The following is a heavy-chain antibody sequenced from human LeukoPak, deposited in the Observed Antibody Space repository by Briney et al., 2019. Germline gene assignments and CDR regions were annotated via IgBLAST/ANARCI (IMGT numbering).Heavy chain of an antibody. CDR1: GGSISSGSYY. CDR2: IYTSGST. V-gene: IGHV4-61*02. CDR3: ARRAPSPYSSSSFYYYYYMDV. J-gene: IGHJ6*03. Sequence: SQTLSLTCTVSGGSISSGSYYWSWIRQPAGKGLEWTGRIYTSGSTNYNPSLKSRVTISVDTSKNQFSLKLSSVTAADTAVYYCARRAPSPYSSSSFYYYYYMDVWGKGTTVTVSS. D-gene: IGHD6-6*01.